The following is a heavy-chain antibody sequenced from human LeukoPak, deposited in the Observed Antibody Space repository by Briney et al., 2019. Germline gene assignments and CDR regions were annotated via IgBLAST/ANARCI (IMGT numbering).Heavy chain of an antibody. Sequence: GGSLRLSCAASGFTVSNKYMTWVRQAPGKGLEWVSLIYSDGRTYYADSVKGRCTISRDNSKNTLYLQMNSLRVEDTAVYYCARCRHSYDSSGFPHYWGQGTLVTVSS. CDR1: GFTVSNKY. CDR2: IYSDGRT. CDR3: ARCRHSYDSSGFPHY. J-gene: IGHJ4*02. V-gene: IGHV3-53*01. D-gene: IGHD3-22*01.